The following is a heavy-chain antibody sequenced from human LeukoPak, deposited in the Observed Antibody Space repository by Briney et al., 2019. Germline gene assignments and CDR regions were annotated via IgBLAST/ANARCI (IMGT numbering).Heavy chain of an antibody. Sequence: VASVKVSCKASGYTFTGYYMHWVRQAPGQGLEWMGWINPNSGGTNYAQKFQGRVTMTRDMSISTAYMELSRLSSDDTAVYYCAREKPPGGFGVVITLDKHFYGLDVWGQGTTVIVSS. D-gene: IGHD3-3*01. V-gene: IGHV1-2*02. CDR2: INPNSGGT. CDR3: AREKPPGGFGVVITLDKHFYGLDV. CDR1: GYTFTGYY. J-gene: IGHJ6*01.